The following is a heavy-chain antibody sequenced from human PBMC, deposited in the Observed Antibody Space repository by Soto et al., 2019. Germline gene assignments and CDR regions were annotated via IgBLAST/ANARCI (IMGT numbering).Heavy chain of an antibody. CDR3: ARAYSDAFDI. CDR1: GFTFSDYY. Sequence: PGGSLRLSCAASGFTFSDYYMTWIRQAPGKGLEWVSYISSSGTGIYYADSVKGRFTISRDNAKKSLYLQMSSLRAEDTAVYYCARAYSDAFDIWGQGKRVTVSS. J-gene: IGHJ3*02. D-gene: IGHD2-15*01. V-gene: IGHV3-11*01. CDR2: ISSSGTGI.